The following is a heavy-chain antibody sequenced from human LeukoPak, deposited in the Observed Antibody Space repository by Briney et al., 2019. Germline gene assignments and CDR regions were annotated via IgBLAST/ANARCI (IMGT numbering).Heavy chain of an antibody. J-gene: IGHJ4*02. CDR3: ARDEAPYDILTGYYKS. D-gene: IGHD3-9*01. Sequence: GASVKVSCKASGYTFTGYYMHWVRQAPGQGLEWMGWINPNSGGTNYAQKLQGRVTMTTDTSTSTAYMELRSLRSDDTAVYYCARDEAPYDILTGYYKSWGQGTLVTVSS. V-gene: IGHV1-2*02. CDR2: INPNSGGT. CDR1: GYTFTGYY.